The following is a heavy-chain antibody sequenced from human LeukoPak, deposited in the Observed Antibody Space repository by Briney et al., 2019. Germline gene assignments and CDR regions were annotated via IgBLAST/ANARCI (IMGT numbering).Heavy chain of an antibody. V-gene: IGHV4-30-4*08. CDR3: ARVGSYSVVPAALNWFDP. J-gene: IGHJ5*02. Sequence: SETLSLTCTVSGGSISSGDYYWSWIRQPPGKGLEWIGYIYYSGSTYYNPPLKSRVTISVDTSKNQFSLKLSSVTAADTAVYYCARVGSYSVVPAALNWFDPWGQGTLVTVSS. CDR2: IYYSGST. D-gene: IGHD2-2*01. CDR1: GGSISSGDYY.